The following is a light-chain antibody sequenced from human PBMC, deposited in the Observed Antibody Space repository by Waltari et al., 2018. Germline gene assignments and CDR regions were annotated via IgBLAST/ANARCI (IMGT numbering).Light chain of an antibody. CDR1: QSITKRY. V-gene: IGKV3-20*01. J-gene: IGKJ2*01. Sequence: ECTQSPGTLSLSPGVRATLPCRASQSITKRYFAWYKQKPGQAPRLLIYGASSRAAGIPDRLSGAGSGTDFTLTISRLEPEDSAVYYCQQYGSSIMYTFGQGTKLAIK. CDR3: QQYGSSIMYT. CDR2: GAS.